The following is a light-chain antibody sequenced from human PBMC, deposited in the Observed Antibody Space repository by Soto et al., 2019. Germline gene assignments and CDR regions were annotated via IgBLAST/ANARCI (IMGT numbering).Light chain of an antibody. CDR2: DVT. J-gene: IGLJ1*01. V-gene: IGLV2-14*01. CDR1: SSDVGGYNY. CDR3: SSYTGSNTLNV. Sequence: SVLTQPASVSGSPGQSITISCTGTSSDVGGYNYVSWYQQHPGKAPKLMIYDVTDRPSGVSSRFSGSKSGNTASLTISGLQAEDEADYYCSSYTGSNTLNVFGTGTKLTVL.